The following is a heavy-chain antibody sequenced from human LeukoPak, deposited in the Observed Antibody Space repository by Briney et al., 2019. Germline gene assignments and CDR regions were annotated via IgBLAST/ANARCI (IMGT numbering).Heavy chain of an antibody. V-gene: IGHV4-39*01. J-gene: IGHJ4*02. D-gene: IGHD3-3*01. Sequence: PSETLSLTCTVSGGSISSSSYYWGWIRQPPGKGLEWIGSIYYSGSTYYNPSLKSRVTISVDTSKNQFSLKLSPVTAADTAVYYCAGITIFGVVLYWGQGTLVTVSS. CDR2: IYYSGST. CDR3: AGITIFGVVLY. CDR1: GGSISSSSYY.